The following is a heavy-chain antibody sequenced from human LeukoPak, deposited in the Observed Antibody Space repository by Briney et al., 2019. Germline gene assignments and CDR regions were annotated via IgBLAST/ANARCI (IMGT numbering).Heavy chain of an antibody. J-gene: IGHJ5*02. CDR1: GGSISSSSYY. CDR2: IYYSGST. Sequence: NSSETLSLTCTVSGGSISSSSYYWGWIRQSPGKGLEWIGSIYYSGSTYYNPSLKSRVTISVDTSKNRFSLKLSSVTAAHTAVYYCARHAPRSGSYYPFDPWGQGTLVTVSS. CDR3: ARHAPRSGSYYPFDP. D-gene: IGHD3-10*01. V-gene: IGHV4-39*01.